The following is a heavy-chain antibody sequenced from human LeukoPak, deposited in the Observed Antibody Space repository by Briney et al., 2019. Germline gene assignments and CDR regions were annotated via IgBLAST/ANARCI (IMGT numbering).Heavy chain of an antibody. V-gene: IGHV3-7*03. J-gene: IGHJ3*02. CDR2: IKQEVSEK. Sequence: QSGGSLRLSCAASGFTFRSYWMSWVRQAPGKGLEWVANIKQEVSEKYYVDSVKGRFTISRDNAKNSLYLQMNSLRAEDTAVYYCARDVRLGYCSGGSCDGVAFDIWGQGTMVTVSS. D-gene: IGHD2-15*01. CDR3: ARDVRLGYCSGGSCDGVAFDI. CDR1: GFTFRSYW.